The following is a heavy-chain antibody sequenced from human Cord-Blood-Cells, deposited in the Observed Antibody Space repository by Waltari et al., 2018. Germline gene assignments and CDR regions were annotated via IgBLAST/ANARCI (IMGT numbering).Heavy chain of an antibody. V-gene: IGHV3-7*01. Sequence: ELQLVESGGGLVQPGGSLRLSCPASGFTFSSYWMRWVGQAPGKGLEWVANIRQDGSEKYYVDSVKGRFTISRDNAKNSLYLQMNSLRAEDTAVNYCAREDIWANAFDIWGQGTMVTVSS. CDR3: AREDIWANAFDI. J-gene: IGHJ3*02. D-gene: IGHD2-15*01. CDR2: IRQDGSEK. CDR1: GFTFSSYW.